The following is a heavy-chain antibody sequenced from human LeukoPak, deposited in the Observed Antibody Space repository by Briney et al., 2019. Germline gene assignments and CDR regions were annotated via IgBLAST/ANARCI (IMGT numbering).Heavy chain of an antibody. J-gene: IGHJ6*02. CDR3: AMGIPIWFGELLTYYYGMDV. CDR1: GYTFTSYD. CDR2: MNPNSGNT. Sequence: ASMKVSCKASGYTFTSYDINWVRQATGQGLEWMGWMNPNSGNTGYAQKFQGRVTMTRNTSISTAYMELSSLRSEDTAVYYCAMGIPIWFGELLTYYYGMDVWGQGTTVTVSS. D-gene: IGHD3-10*01. V-gene: IGHV1-8*01.